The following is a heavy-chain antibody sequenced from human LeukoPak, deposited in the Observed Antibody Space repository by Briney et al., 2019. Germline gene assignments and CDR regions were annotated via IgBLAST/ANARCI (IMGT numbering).Heavy chain of an antibody. CDR2: IYYSGST. J-gene: IGHJ3*02. D-gene: IGHD3-3*01. Sequence: SETLSLTCTVSGGSISSYYWSWIRQPPGKGLEWIGYIYYSGSTNYNPSLKSRVTISVDTSKNQFSLKLSSVTAADTAVYYCARGGWHYGFTIFGVVTNDAFDIWGQGTMVTVSS. V-gene: IGHV4-59*01. CDR1: GGSISSYY. CDR3: ARGGWHYGFTIFGVVTNDAFDI.